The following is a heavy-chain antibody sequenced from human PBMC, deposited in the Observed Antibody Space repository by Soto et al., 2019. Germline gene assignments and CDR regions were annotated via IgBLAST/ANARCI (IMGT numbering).Heavy chain of an antibody. CDR2: VNWDGDTT. CDR3: AKGVTVTTHYQYYGMDV. V-gene: IGHV3-43D*04. D-gene: IGHD4-17*01. Sequence: EVQVVESGGAVVQPGGSLRLSCAASGFTFDDFAMCWVRQVPGKGLEWISLVNWDGDTTFYADSVKGRFIISRDNSKNSVYLQMNSLRSDDSAIYYCAKGVTVTTHYQYYGMDVWGRGTTVTVSS. CDR1: GFTFDDFA. J-gene: IGHJ6*02.